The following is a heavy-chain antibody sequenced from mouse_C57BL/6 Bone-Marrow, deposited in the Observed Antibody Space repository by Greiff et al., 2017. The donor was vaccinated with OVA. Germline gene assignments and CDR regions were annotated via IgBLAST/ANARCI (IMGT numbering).Heavy chain of an antibody. J-gene: IGHJ2*01. CDR1: GFNIKDDY. V-gene: IGHV14-4*01. Sequence: VHVKQSGAELVRPGASVKLSCTASGFNIKDDYMHWVKQRPEQGLEWIGWIDTENGDTEYASKFQGQATITADTSSNTAYLQLSSLTSEDTAVYFCTTPYDYDCDYFDYWGQGTTLTVSS. CDR2: IDTENGDT. CDR3: TTPYDYDCDYFDY. D-gene: IGHD2-4*01.